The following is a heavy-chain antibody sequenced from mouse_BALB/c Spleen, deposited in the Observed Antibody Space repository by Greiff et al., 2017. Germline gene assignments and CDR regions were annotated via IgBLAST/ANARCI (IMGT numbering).Heavy chain of an antibody. CDR3: ARFGTTGGFAY. CDR1: GYSITSDYA. Sequence: EVQLQQSGPGLVKPSQSLSLTCTVTGYSITSDYAWNWIRQFPGNKLEWMGYISYSGSTSYNPSLKSRISITRDTSKNQFFLQLNSVTTEDTATYYCARFGTTGGFAYWGQGTLVTVSA. J-gene: IGHJ3*01. D-gene: IGHD2-14*01. V-gene: IGHV3-2*02. CDR2: ISYSGST.